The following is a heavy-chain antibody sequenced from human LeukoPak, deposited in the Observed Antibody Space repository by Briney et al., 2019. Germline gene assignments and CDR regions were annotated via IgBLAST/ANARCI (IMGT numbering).Heavy chain of an antibody. J-gene: IGHJ4*02. Sequence: SEPLSLTCTVSGGSISSYYWSWIRQPPGKGLEWIGYINYSGSTNYNPSLKSRVTISVDTSKNQFSLKLSSVTAADTAVYYCARGPSSYDFWSGYPDYWGQGTLVTVPS. CDR1: GGSISSYY. V-gene: IGHV4-59*08. CDR2: INYSGST. CDR3: ARGPSSYDFWSGYPDY. D-gene: IGHD3-3*01.